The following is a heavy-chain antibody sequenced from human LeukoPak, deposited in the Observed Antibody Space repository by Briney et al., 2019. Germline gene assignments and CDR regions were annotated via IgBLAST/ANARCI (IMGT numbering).Heavy chain of an antibody. D-gene: IGHD1-26*01. CDR3: ATDGIPGATTTLDY. CDR1: GITLNDLS. J-gene: IGHJ4*02. V-gene: IGHV1-24*01. Sequence: ASVRVSCKVSGITLNDLSIQWVRQAPGKGLEWMGGFDPEDGETIYAPKFQARVTMTQDTYEDTAYMELSSLRSEDTAVYYCATDGIPGATTTLDYWGQGTLVTVSS. CDR2: FDPEDGET.